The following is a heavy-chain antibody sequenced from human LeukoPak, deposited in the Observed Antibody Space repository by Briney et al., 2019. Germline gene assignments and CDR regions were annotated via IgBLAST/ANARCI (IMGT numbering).Heavy chain of an antibody. CDR2: ISSSSYI. D-gene: IGHD6-6*01. CDR1: GFTFSSYS. Sequence: GGSLRLSCAASGFTFSSYSMNWVRQAPGKGLEWVSSISSSSYIYYADSVKGRFTISRDNAKNSLYLQMNSLRAEDTAVYYCARDRLYYYYYMDVWGKGTTVTVSS. CDR3: ARDRLYYYYYMDV. V-gene: IGHV3-21*01. J-gene: IGHJ6*03.